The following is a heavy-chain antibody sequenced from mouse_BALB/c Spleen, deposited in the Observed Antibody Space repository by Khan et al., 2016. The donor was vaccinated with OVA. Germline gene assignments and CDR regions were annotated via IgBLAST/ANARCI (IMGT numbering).Heavy chain of an antibody. CDR1: GFSLTGYG. D-gene: IGHD2-10*01. V-gene: IGHV2-6-7*01. CDR3: ARAYYGNYREAMDY. Sequence: VELVESGPGLVAPSQSLSITCTVSGFSLTGYGVNWVRQPPGKGLEWLGMIWGDGSTDYNSAFKSRLNLSKDNSKSQVFLKMNSLQTDDTARYYCARAYYGNYREAMDYWGQGTSVTVSS. CDR2: IWGDGST. J-gene: IGHJ4*01.